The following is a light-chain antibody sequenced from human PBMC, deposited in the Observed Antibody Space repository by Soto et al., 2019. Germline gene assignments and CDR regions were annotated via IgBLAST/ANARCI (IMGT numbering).Light chain of an antibody. V-gene: IGKV3-15*01. CDR1: QSISNH. CDR2: SAS. Sequence: EIVMTQSPATLSVSPGERATLSCRASQSISNHLAWYQQKPGQAPRLLIYSASTRATGIPARFSGSGSGTEFTLTISSLQSEDFAVYYCQQFNNWPWTFGQGTKVEIK. CDR3: QQFNNWPWT. J-gene: IGKJ1*01.